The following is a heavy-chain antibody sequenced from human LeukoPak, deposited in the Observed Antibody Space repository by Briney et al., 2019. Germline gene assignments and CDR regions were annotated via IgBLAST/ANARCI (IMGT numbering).Heavy chain of an antibody. J-gene: IGHJ4*02. D-gene: IGHD3-10*01. Sequence: GSLRLSCAASGFTFSSYAMSWVRQGPGKGLEWVSAISGSGGSTYYADSVKGRFTISRDNSKNTLYLQMNSLRAEDTAVYYCAKEVTMVRGVMMAYFDYWGQGTLVTVSS. V-gene: IGHV3-23*01. CDR2: ISGSGGST. CDR3: AKEVTMVRGVMMAYFDY. CDR1: GFTFSSYA.